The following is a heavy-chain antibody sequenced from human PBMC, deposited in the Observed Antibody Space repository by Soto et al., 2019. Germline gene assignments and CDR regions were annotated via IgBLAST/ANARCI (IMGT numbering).Heavy chain of an antibody. J-gene: IGHJ6*02. CDR2: IYYSGSP. D-gene: IGHD3-16*01. CDR1: FCSISVYY. V-gene: IGHV4-59*01. CDR3: ARVPPEGVGGMDV. Sequence: LSRTCTVSFCSISVYYWSWIRQSPGKGLEWIGYIYYSGSPNYNPSLKSRVTISVDTSKNQFSLMLSSVTAADTAVYYCARVPPEGVGGMDVWGQGTTVTVSS.